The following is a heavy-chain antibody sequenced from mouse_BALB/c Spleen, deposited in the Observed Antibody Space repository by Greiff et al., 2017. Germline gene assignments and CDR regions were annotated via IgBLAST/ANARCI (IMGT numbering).Heavy chain of an antibody. D-gene: IGHD2-4*01. CDR2: IRNKANGYTT. Sequence: EVKLMESGGGLVQPGGSLRLSCATSGFTFTDYYMSWVRQPPGKALEWLGFIRNKANGYTTEYSASVKGRFTISRDNSQSILYLQMNTLRAEDSATYYCARARGDYDWFAYWGQGTLVTVSA. CDR3: ARARGDYDWFAY. J-gene: IGHJ3*01. V-gene: IGHV7-3*02. CDR1: GFTFTDYY.